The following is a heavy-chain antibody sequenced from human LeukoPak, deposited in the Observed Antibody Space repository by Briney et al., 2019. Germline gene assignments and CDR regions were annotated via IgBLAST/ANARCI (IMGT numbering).Heavy chain of an antibody. J-gene: IGHJ5*02. D-gene: IGHD4-11*01. CDR1: GGSISSGGYS. CDR3: ARDGDYNNYAYWFDP. Sequence: LSLTCAVSGGSISSGGYSWSWIRQAPGQGLEWVSYISSSGSTIYYADSVKGRFTISRDNAKNSLYLQMNSLRAEDTAVYYCARDGDYNNYAYWFDPWGQGTLVTVSS. V-gene: IGHV3-11*01. CDR2: ISSSGSTI.